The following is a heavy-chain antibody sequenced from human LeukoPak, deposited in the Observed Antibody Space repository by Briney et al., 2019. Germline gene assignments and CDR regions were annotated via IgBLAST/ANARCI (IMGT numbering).Heavy chain of an antibody. Sequence: GRSLRLSCAASGFTFSGSAIHWVRQASGKGLEWIGRIRSEVNSYATAYAASVKGRFTLSRDDSKNTAHLQMNSLKTEDTAVYYCTTTPAPGYWGQGTLVTVSS. CDR1: GFTFSGSA. CDR3: TTTPAPGY. J-gene: IGHJ4*02. CDR2: IRSEVNSYAT. D-gene: IGHD6-25*01. V-gene: IGHV3-73*01.